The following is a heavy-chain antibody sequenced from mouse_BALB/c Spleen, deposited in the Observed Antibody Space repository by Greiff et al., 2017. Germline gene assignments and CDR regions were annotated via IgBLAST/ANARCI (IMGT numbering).Heavy chain of an antibody. D-gene: IGHD1-2*01. CDR3: ARDQGFITTARAMDY. CDR2: IWGDGST. CDR1: GFSLTGYG. V-gene: IGHV2-6-7*01. Sequence: VKLVESGPGLVAPSQSLSITCTVSGFSLTGYGVNWVRQPPGKGLEWLGMIWGDGSTDYNSALKSRLSISKDNSKSQVFLKMNSLQTDDTARYYCARDQGFITTARAMDYWGQGTSVTVSS. J-gene: IGHJ4*01.